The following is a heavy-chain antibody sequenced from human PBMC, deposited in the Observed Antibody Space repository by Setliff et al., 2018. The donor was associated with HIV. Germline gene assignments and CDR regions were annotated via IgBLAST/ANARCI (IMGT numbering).Heavy chain of an antibody. J-gene: IGHJ4*02. Sequence: PSETLSLTCTVSGGSMSSFYWSWIRQPPGKGLEWIGYISYSGITTYNSSLTSRVTIPIDTSNNQFSLKVRSVTAADTAVYFCARSLPGYGDYYFDYWGQGTLVTVS. V-gene: IGHV4-59*08. CDR2: ISYSGIT. D-gene: IGHD4-17*01. CDR3: ARSLPGYGDYYFDY. CDR1: GGSMSSFY.